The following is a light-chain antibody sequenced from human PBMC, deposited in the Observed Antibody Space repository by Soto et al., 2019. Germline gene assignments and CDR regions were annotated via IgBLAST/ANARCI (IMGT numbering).Light chain of an antibody. CDR3: QQYGTSPWT. V-gene: IGKV3-20*01. J-gene: IGKJ1*01. CDR1: QSVSTSY. CDR2: ATS. Sequence: EIVLTQSPGTLSLSPGERATLSCGASQSVSTSYLAWYQQKPGQGPRLLIYATSSRATGIPDRFSGSGSRKDFTFIINRLEPEDFAVYYCQQYGTSPWTFGQGTKVEIK.